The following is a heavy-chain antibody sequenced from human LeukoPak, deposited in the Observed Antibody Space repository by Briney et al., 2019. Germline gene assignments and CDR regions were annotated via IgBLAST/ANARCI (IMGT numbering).Heavy chain of an antibody. CDR1: GFTFSSYS. CDR3: ARLGGSHYFDY. D-gene: IGHD3-16*01. V-gene: IGHV3-21*01. CDR2: ISSSGSYI. J-gene: IGHJ4*02. Sequence: GGSLRLSCAASGFTFSSYSMNWVRQAPGKGLEWVSSISSSGSYIYYADSVKGRFTISRDNAKNSLYLQMNSLRAEDTAVYYCARLGGSHYFDYWGQGTLVTVSS.